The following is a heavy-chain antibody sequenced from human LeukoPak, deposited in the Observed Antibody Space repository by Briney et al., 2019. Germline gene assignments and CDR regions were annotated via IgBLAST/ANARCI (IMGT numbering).Heavy chain of an antibody. CDR1: GFTFSSYA. CDR2: ISGSGGST. V-gene: IGHV3-23*01. Sequence: GGSLRLSCAASGFTFSSYAMSWVRQAPGKGLEWVSAISGSGGSTYYADSVKGRFTISRDNSKNTLYLQMNSLRAEDTAVYYCARDYYYYYGMDVWGQGTTVTVSS. J-gene: IGHJ6*02. CDR3: ARDYYYYYGMDV.